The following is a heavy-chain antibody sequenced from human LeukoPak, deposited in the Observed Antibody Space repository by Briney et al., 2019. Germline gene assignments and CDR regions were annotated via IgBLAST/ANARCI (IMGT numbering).Heavy chain of an antibody. D-gene: IGHD2-15*01. CDR3: ARSPPSYCSGGSCYGGGYYFEY. V-gene: IGHV3-33*01. Sequence: GGSLRLSCAASRFTFSSYGMHWVCQAPGKGLEGVAVIWYDGSNKHYADSVKGRFTISRDNSKNTLYLQMNILRADDTAVSYCARSPPSYCSGGSCYGGGYYFEYWGQGTLVTVSS. J-gene: IGHJ4*02. CDR1: RFTFSSYG. CDR2: IWYDGSNK.